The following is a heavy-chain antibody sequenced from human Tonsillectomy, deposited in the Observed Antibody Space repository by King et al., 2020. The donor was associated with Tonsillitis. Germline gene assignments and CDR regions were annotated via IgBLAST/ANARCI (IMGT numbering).Heavy chain of an antibody. V-gene: IGHV3-30*04. CDR2: VSYDGSYK. Sequence: VQLVESGGGVVQPGRSLRLSCAASGFTLSTYAMHWVRQAPGKGPEWVAVVSYDGSYKYYADSVKGRFTISRENSKNTLYLQMNSLRAEDTAVYYCARYRGEQQLVYSFDYWGQGTLVTVSS. CDR3: ARYRGEQQLVYSFDY. CDR1: GFTLSTYA. J-gene: IGHJ4*02. D-gene: IGHD6-13*01.